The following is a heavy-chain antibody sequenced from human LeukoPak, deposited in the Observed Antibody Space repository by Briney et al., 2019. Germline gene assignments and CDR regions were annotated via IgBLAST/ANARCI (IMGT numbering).Heavy chain of an antibody. V-gene: IGHV1-8*02. Sequence: ASVKVSCKASGYTFTGYYMHWVRQAPGQGLEWMGWMNPNSGNTGYAQKFQGRVTMTRNTSISTAYMELSSLRSEDTAVYYCASWGFGGVIDSWGQGTLVTVSS. CDR2: MNPNSGNT. CDR1: GYTFTGYY. D-gene: IGHD3-16*01. CDR3: ASWGFGGVIDS. J-gene: IGHJ5*01.